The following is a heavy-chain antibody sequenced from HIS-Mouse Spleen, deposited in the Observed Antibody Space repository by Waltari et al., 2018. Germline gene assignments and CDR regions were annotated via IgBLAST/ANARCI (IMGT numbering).Heavy chain of an antibody. D-gene: IGHD6-13*01. CDR2: IYYSGST. CDR1: GGSISSSSYY. J-gene: IGHJ2*01. V-gene: IGHV4-39*07. CDR3: AREIPYSSSWYDWYFDL. Sequence: QLQLQESGPGLVKPSETLSLTCTVSGGSISSSSYYLGWIRQPPGKGLEWIGRIYYSGSTYYNPSLQSRVTISVDTSKNQFSLKLSSVTAADTAVYYCAREIPYSSSWYDWYFDLWGRGTLVTVSS.